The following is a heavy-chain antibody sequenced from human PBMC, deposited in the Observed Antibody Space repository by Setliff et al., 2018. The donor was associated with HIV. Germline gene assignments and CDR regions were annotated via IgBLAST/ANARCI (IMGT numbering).Heavy chain of an antibody. V-gene: IGHV4-34*01. CDR2: IYHSGST. J-gene: IGHJ4*02. CDR1: GGSFSGYY. D-gene: IGHD6-19*01. CDR3: ARGYRAVAGQYYFDY. Sequence: SETLSLTCAAYGGSFSGYYWSWIRQPPGKGLEWIGSIYHSGSTYYNPSLKSRFTISVDTSKNQFSLMLSSVTAADTAVYYCARGYRAVAGQYYFDYWGQGKMVTVSS.